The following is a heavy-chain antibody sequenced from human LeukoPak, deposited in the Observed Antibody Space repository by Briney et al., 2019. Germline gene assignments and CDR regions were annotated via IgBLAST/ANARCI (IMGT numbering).Heavy chain of an antibody. J-gene: IGHJ4*02. CDR3: ATNEANCSGGSCCSFTY. CDR2: ITGSGDAT. V-gene: IGHV3-23*01. D-gene: IGHD2-15*01. Sequence: GGSLRLSCAASGFPFSSYVMSWVRQAPGKGLEWVSTITGSGDATYYADSVKGRFTISRDNSKNTLYLQMDSLRAEDAAVYHCATNEANCSGGSCCSFTYWGQGTLVTVSS. CDR1: GFPFSSYV.